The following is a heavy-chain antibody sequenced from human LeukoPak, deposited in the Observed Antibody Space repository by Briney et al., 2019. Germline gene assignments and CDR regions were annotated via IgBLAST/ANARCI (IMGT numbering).Heavy chain of an antibody. V-gene: IGHV1-69*04. CDR2: IIAMFGVE. CDR1: GYTFTSYD. D-gene: IGHD5-24*01. CDR3: ASGTGERWLQFDS. J-gene: IGHJ4*02. Sequence: GASVKVSCKASGYTFTSYDINWVRQAPGQGLEWMGRIIAMFGVENYSQKFEGRVTINADKSTSTAYMELSSLTSEDTAVYFCASGTGERWLQFDSWGQGTQVTVSS.